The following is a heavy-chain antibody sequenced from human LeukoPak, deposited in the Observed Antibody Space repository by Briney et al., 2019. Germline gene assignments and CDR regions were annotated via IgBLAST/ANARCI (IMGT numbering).Heavy chain of an antibody. Sequence: SETLSLTCAVYGGSFSGYYWSWIRQPPGKGLEWMGEINHSGSTNYNPSLKSRVTISVDTSKNQFSLKLSSVTAADTAVYYCARRLGYSSSWYPRPFDYWGQGTLVTVSS. D-gene: IGHD6-13*01. V-gene: IGHV4-34*01. CDR3: ARRLGYSSSWYPRPFDY. CDR1: GGSFSGYY. CDR2: INHSGST. J-gene: IGHJ4*02.